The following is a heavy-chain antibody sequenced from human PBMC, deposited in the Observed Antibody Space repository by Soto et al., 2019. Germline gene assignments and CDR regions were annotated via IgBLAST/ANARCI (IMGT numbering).Heavy chain of an antibody. D-gene: IGHD6-19*01. CDR2: ISGSGGST. J-gene: IGHJ4*02. CDR3: AKDDRIAVAGTLHY. Sequence: GGSLRLSCAASGFTFSSYAMSWVRQAPGKGLEWVSAISGSGGSTYYADSVKGRFTISRDNSKNTLYLQMNSLRAEDTAVYYCAKDDRIAVAGTLHYWGQGTLVTVSS. CDR1: GFTFSSYA. V-gene: IGHV3-23*01.